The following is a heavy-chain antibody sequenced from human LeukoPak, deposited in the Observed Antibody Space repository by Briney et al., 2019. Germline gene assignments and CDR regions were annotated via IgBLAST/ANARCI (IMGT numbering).Heavy chain of an antibody. CDR2: INTNTGKS. D-gene: IGHD3-10*01. J-gene: IGHJ6*04. Sequence: ASVKVSCKASGYTFTSYTMNWVRQAPGQGLEWVGWINTNTGKSTYAQGFTGRFVFSLDTSVSTAYLQISSLKAEDTAIYYCARRSMVQHLDVWGKGTTVTVSS. CDR3: ARRSMVQHLDV. V-gene: IGHV7-4-1*02. CDR1: GYTFTSYT.